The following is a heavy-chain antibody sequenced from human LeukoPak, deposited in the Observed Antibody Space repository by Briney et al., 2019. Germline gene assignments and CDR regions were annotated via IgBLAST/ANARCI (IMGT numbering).Heavy chain of an antibody. J-gene: IGHJ5*02. CDR1: GFTLRSSP. CDR3: AAQLNYHDSTVWDP. Sequence: SVKVSCKASGFTLRSSPVQWVRPARGQPRDWIGWIVVGGGNTNSAQKFQERATITRDMTTSTAYMELSSLRSEDTAVYYCAAQLNYHDSTVWDPWGQGTLVTVSS. D-gene: IGHD3-22*01. V-gene: IGHV1-58*01. CDR2: IVVGGGNT.